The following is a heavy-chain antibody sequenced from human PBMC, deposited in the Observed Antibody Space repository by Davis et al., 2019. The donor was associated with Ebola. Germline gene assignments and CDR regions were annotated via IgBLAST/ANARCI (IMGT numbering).Heavy chain of an antibody. CDR1: GYTFTNYH. V-gene: IGHV1-46*01. CDR2: INPSAGYT. CDR3: ARDGPDYYGLDV. J-gene: IGHJ6*02. Sequence: ASVKVSCKAFGYTFTNYHVHWVRQAPGQGLEWMGVINPSAGYTNYAQKFQGRVTITRDTSTSTVYMEVTRLRSDDTAVYYCARDGPDYYGLDVWGQGTAVTVSS.